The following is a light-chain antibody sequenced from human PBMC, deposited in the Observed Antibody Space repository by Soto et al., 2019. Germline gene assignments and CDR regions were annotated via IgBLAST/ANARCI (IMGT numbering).Light chain of an antibody. CDR2: AAS. Sequence: EIVLTQSPGTLSLSPGERATLSCRASQSVSSSYLAWYQQKPGQPPGLLIYAASSRATGIPDRFSGSGSGTDFTLTISRLEPEDFAVYYCQQYGSSPLVTFGQGTRLEIK. CDR1: QSVSSSY. J-gene: IGKJ5*01. V-gene: IGKV3-20*01. CDR3: QQYGSSPLVT.